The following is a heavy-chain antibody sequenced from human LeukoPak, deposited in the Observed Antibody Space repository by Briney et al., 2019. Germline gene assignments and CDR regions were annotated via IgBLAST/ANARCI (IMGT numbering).Heavy chain of an antibody. V-gene: IGHV1-2*02. Sequence: GASVKVSCKASGYTFTGYYMHWVRQAPGQGLEWMGWINPNSGGTNYAQKFQGRVTMTWDKSIRTAYMDLSRLRSDDTAVYYCARFYCSSTSCQYNWFDPWGQGTLVTVPS. D-gene: IGHD2-2*01. J-gene: IGHJ5*02. CDR2: INPNSGGT. CDR1: GYTFTGYY. CDR3: ARFYCSSTSCQYNWFDP.